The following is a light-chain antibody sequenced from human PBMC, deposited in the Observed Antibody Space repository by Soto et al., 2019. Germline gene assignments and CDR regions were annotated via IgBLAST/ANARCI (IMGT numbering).Light chain of an antibody. Sequence: EIVLTQSQATLSLSPGERATLSCGASQTVNSNHLAWYQQKPGLAPRILIYDASSRAIGIPDRFSGSGSGTDFTLTISRLEPEDFAVYFCQCYDNSPTFGQGTKVEIK. CDR2: DAS. J-gene: IGKJ1*01. CDR3: QCYDNSPT. V-gene: IGKV3D-20*01. CDR1: QTVNSNH.